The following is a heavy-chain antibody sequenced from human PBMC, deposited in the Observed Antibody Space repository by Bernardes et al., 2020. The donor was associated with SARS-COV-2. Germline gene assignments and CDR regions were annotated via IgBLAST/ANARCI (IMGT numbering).Heavy chain of an antibody. CDR2: ISGSGGST. J-gene: IGHJ4*02. CDR1: GFTFSSYW. Sequence: GGSLRLSCAASGFTFSSYWMHWVRQAPGKGLVWVSAISGSGGSTYYADSVKGRFTISRDNSKNTLYLQMNSLRAEDTAVYYCAKYIVVVVAAPFDYWGQGTLVTVSS. V-gene: IGHV3-23*01. CDR3: AKYIVVVVAAPFDY. D-gene: IGHD2-15*01.